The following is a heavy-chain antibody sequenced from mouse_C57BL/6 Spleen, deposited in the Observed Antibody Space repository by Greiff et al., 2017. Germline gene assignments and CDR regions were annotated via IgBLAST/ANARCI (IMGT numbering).Heavy chain of an antibody. V-gene: IGHV1-50*01. CDR2: IDPSDSYT. Sequence: QVQLQQPGAELVKPGASVKLSCKASGYTFTSYWMQWVKQRPGQGLEWIGEIDPSDSYTNYNQKFKGKATLTVDTSSSTAYMQLSSLTSEDSAVYYCARLVVAEDYWGQGTTLTVSS. CDR1: GYTFTSYW. D-gene: IGHD1-1*01. CDR3: ARLVVAEDY. J-gene: IGHJ2*01.